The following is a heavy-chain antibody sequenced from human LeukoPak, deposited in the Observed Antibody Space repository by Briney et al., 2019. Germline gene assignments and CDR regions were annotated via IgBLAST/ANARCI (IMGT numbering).Heavy chain of an antibody. CDR1: GGSISSYY. J-gene: IGHJ6*03. CDR2: IYYSGST. CDR3: ARGRAAVVTAWYYYYMDV. D-gene: IGHD2-21*02. Sequence: SETLSLTXTVSGGSISSYYWSWIRQPPGKGLEWIGYIYYSGSTNYNPSLKSRVTISVDTSKNQFSLKLSSVTAADTAVYYCARGRAAVVTAWYYYYMDVWGKGTTVTVSS. V-gene: IGHV4-59*01.